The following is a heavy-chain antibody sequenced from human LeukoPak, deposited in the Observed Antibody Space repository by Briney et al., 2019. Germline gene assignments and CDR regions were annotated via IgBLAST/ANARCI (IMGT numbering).Heavy chain of an antibody. J-gene: IGHJ5*02. CDR3: ARDIVVVPAARDVGYNWFDP. CDR1: GGSISSRNYY. D-gene: IGHD2-2*01. V-gene: IGHV4-39*07. CDR2: IYYSGTT. Sequence: SETLSLTCTVSGGSISSRNYYWGWIRQPPGKGLEWIGSIYYSGTTYYNPSLKSRVSINVDTSKNQFSLYLSSVTAADTAVYYCARDIVVVPAARDVGYNWFDPWGQGTLVTVSS.